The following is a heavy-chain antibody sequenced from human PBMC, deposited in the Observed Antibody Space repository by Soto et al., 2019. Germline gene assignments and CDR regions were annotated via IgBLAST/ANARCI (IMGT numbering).Heavy chain of an antibody. Sequence: SQTLCLTCSVSGESISRYYWSWIRLPAGKGLEWIGRIYISGSTDYNPSLKSRVSMSVDRSKNQFSLKLTSVTAADTAVYYCVRDFICCGCYSRDLLAVWGQG. CDR2: IYISGST. CDR1: GESISRYY. D-gene: IGHD2-15*01. CDR3: VRDFICCGCYSRDLLAV. J-gene: IGHJ6*02. V-gene: IGHV4-4*07.